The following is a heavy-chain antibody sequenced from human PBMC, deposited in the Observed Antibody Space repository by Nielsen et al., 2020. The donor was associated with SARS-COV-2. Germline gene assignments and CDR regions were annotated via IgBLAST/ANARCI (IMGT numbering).Heavy chain of an antibody. CDR3: ARVLWFNSGGPLGYYYYYMDV. CDR2: ISSSSSYI. Sequence: GGSLRLSCAASGFTFSSYSMNWVRQAPGKGLEWVSSISSSSSYIYYVDSVKGRFTISRENAKNSLYLQMNSLRAGDTAVYYCARVLWFNSGGPLGYYYYYMDVWGKGTMVTVSS. CDR1: GFTFSSYS. D-gene: IGHD5-18*01. V-gene: IGHV3-21*01. J-gene: IGHJ6*03.